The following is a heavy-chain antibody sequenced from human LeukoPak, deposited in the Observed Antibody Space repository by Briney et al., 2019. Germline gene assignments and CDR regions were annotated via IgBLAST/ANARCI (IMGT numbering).Heavy chain of an antibody. V-gene: IGHV1-69*01. CDR1: GGTFSSYA. CDR3: ARGVQGDYYDSSSCLNWFDP. CDR2: IIPIFGTA. Sequence: GSSVKVSCKASGGTFSSYAISWVRQAPGQGLEWMGGIIPIFGTANYAQKFQGRVTITADESTSTAYMELSSLRSEDTAVYYCARGVQGDYYDSSSCLNWFDPWGQGTLVTVSS. J-gene: IGHJ5*02. D-gene: IGHD3-22*01.